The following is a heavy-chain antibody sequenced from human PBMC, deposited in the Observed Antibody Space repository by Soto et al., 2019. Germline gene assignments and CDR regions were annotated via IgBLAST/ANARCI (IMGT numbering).Heavy chain of an antibody. CDR2: IYYSGST. CDR1: GGSISSSSYY. Sequence: PSETLSLTCTVSGGSISSSSYYWGCIRQPPGKGLEWIGSIYYSGSTYYNPSLKSRVTISVDTSKNQFSLKLSSVTAADTAVYYCARRFDSDSPTTDTWELPYWYFDLWGRGTLVTVSS. D-gene: IGHD1-26*01. V-gene: IGHV4-39*01. J-gene: IGHJ2*01. CDR3: ARRFDSDSPTTDTWELPYWYFDL.